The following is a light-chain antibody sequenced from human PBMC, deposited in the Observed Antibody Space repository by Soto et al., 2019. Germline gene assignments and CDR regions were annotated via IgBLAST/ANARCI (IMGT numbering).Light chain of an antibody. J-gene: IGKJ1*01. Sequence: EIVLMPFPGTLSLSTGERATLSCSASQSVSSSYLAWYQQKPGQAPRLLIYGASSRATGSPDRFSGSGSGTDFTLTISRLEPEDFAVYYCQQYGSSPQTFGQGSKVDIK. CDR3: QQYGSSPQT. V-gene: IGKV3-20*01. CDR2: GAS. CDR1: QSVSSSY.